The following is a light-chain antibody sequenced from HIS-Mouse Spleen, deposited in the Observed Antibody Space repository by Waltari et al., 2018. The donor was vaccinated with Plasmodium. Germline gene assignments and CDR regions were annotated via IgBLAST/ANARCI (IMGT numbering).Light chain of an antibody. CDR1: QSVSSN. Sequence: EIVMTQSPATLSVSPGERATLSCRASQSVSSNLAWYQQKPGQAPRLLIYGASTTATGILARFSGSGSGTEFTLTISILQSEDFAVYHCQQYNNWSFTFGPGTKVDIK. V-gene: IGKV3-15*01. CDR2: GAS. J-gene: IGKJ3*01. CDR3: QQYNNWSFT.